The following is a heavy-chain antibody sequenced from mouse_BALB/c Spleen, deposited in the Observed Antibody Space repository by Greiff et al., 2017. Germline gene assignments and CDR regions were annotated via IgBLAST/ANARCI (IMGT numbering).Heavy chain of an antibody. J-gene: IGHJ1*01. Sequence: EVKLVESGGGLVKPGGSLKLSCAASGFTFSSYTMSWVRQTPEKRLEWVATISSGGSYTYYPDSVKGRFTISRDNAKNTLYLQMSSLKSEDTAMYYCTSSSYGYFDVWGAGTTVTVSS. D-gene: IGHD1-1*01. CDR1: GFTFSSYT. V-gene: IGHV5-6-4*01. CDR2: ISSGGSYT. CDR3: TSSSYGYFDV.